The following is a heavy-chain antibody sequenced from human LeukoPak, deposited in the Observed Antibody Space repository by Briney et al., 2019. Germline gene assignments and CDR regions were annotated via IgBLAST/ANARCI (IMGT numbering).Heavy chain of an antibody. D-gene: IGHD3-10*01. CDR1: GFTFSNYG. CDR2: IWYDGRDK. V-gene: IGHV3-30*02. Sequence: GGSLRLSCAASGFTFSNYGMHWVRQAPGKGLEWVAFIWYDGRDKYYADSVKGRFTISRDNSKNTLYLQMNSLRAEDTAVYYCARGKYYYGSGILARAFDIWGQGTMVTVSS. J-gene: IGHJ3*02. CDR3: ARGKYYYGSGILARAFDI.